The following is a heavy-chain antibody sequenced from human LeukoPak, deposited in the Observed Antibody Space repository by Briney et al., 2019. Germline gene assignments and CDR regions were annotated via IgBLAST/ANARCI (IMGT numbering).Heavy chain of an antibody. CDR3: AREWGSSSWGIGNYFDY. V-gene: IGHV3-20*04. Sequence: GGSLGLSCAASGFTFDDYGMSWVRQAPGKGLEWVSGINWNGGSTGYADSVKGRFTISRDNAKNSLYLQMNSLRAEDTAVYYCAREWGSSSWGIGNYFDYWGQGTLVTVSS. CDR1: GFTFDDYG. J-gene: IGHJ4*02. CDR2: INWNGGST. D-gene: IGHD6-13*01.